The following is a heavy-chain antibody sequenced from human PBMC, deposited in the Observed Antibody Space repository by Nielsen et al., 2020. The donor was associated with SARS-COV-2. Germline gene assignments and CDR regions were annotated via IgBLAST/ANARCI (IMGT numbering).Heavy chain of an antibody. CDR1: GGTFSSYA. V-gene: IGHV1-18*01. CDR3: AREKGSGWYSSYYYGMDV. CDR2: ISAYNGNT. D-gene: IGHD6-19*01. J-gene: IGHJ6*02. Sequence: ASVKVSCKASGGTFSSYAISWVRQAPGQGLEWMGWISAYNGNTNYAQKLQGRVTMTTDTSTSTAYMELRSLRSDDTAVYYCAREKGSGWYSSYYYGMDVWGQGTTVTVSS.